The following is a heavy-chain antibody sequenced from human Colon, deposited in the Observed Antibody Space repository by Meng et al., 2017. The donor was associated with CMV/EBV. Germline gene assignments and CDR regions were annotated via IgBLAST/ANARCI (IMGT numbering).Heavy chain of an antibody. J-gene: IGHJ4*02. CDR1: RFPIHSYG. V-gene: IGHV3-33*01. D-gene: IGHD3-22*01. CDR2: LWYDGSRK. Sequence: SRFPIHSYGIHCVSQFPGKWLEWVAVLWYDGSRKYFADSVQGRFSISRDDSKNTVYLQMNSLRAEDTAVYYCARDNDGSSHYSQFDYWGQGTLVTVSS. CDR3: ARDNDGSSHYSQFDY.